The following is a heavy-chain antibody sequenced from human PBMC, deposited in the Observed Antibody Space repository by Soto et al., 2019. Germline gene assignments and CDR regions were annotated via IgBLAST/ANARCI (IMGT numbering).Heavy chain of an antibody. V-gene: IGHV3-21*01. Sequence: WSLRLSCAASGFTFTRYSMNWVRQAPGKGLEWVSSISSTTNYIYYADSMKGRFTVSRDNAKNSVYLEMDSLSAEDTALYYCARDSEDLTSNFDYWGQGTLVTVSS. CDR1: GFTFTRYS. CDR2: ISSTTNYI. J-gene: IGHJ4*02. CDR3: ARDSEDLTSNFDY.